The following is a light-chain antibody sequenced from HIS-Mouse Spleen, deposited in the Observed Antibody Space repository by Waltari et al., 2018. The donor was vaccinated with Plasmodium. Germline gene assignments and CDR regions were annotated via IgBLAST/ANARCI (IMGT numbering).Light chain of an antibody. CDR3: QQYNNWSFT. V-gene: IGKV3-15*01. CDR1: QSVSSN. Sequence: EIVMTQSPANLSVSPGERDTLSCRASQSVSSNLAWYQQTPGQAPRLPARFSGSGSGTEFTLTISSLQSEDFAVYYCQQYNNWSFTFGPGTKVDIK. J-gene: IGKJ3*01.